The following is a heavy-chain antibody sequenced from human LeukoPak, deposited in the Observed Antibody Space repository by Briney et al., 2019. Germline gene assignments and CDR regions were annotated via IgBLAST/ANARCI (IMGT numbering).Heavy chain of an antibody. J-gene: IGHJ6*02. D-gene: IGHD3-22*01. Sequence: VASVKVSCKASGYTFTGYYMHWVRQAPGQGLEWMGWINPNSGGTNYAQKFQGRVTMTRDTSISTAYMELSRLRSDDTAVYYCALSFYDSSGYSNYYYYAMDVWGQGTTVTVSS. V-gene: IGHV1-2*02. CDR3: ALSFYDSSGYSNYYYYAMDV. CDR2: INPNSGGT. CDR1: GYTFTGYY.